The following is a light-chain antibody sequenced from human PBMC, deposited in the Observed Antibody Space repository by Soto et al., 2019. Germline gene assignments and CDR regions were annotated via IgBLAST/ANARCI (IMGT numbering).Light chain of an antibody. CDR2: DAS. J-gene: IGKJ5*01. Sequence: DIQMTQSPSTLSASVGDRVTITFPASQSISSWLAWYQQKPGKAPKVLIYDASSLESGVPSRFSGSGSGTEFTLTISSLQPDDFATYYCQQYNSYSITFGQGTRLEIK. CDR1: QSISSW. CDR3: QQYNSYSIT. V-gene: IGKV1-5*01.